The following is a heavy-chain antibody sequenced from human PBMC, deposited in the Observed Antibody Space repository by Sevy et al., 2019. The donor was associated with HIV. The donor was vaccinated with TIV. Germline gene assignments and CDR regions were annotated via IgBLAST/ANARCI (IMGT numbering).Heavy chain of an antibody. D-gene: IGHD4-17*01. Sequence: GGSLRLSCAASGFTFSSYAMHWVRQAPGKGLEWVAVISYDGSNKYYADSVKGRFIISRDNSKNTLYLQMNSLRAEDTAVYYCARTSIATVTTRRNWYFDLWGRGTLVTVSS. CDR3: ARTSIATVTTRRNWYFDL. V-gene: IGHV3-30-3*01. CDR1: GFTFSSYA. CDR2: ISYDGSNK. J-gene: IGHJ2*01.